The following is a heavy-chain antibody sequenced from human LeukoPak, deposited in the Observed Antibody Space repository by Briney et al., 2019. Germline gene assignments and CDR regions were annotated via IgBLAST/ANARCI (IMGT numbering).Heavy chain of an antibody. Sequence: GGSLRLSGAASGFTFSSYAMSWVRPAPGKGLEGVSAISGSGGSTYYADSVKGRFTISRDNSKNTLYLQMNSLRAEDTAVYYCAKGHLRGYSYGLDYWGQGTLVTVSS. CDR1: GFTFSSYA. D-gene: IGHD5-18*01. CDR2: ISGSGGST. J-gene: IGHJ4*02. CDR3: AKGHLRGYSYGLDY. V-gene: IGHV3-23*01.